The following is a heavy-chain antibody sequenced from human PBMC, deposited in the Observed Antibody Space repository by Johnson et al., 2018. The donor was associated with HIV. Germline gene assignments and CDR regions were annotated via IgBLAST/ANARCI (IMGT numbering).Heavy chain of an antibody. CDR1: GFTFSSYY. V-gene: IGHV3-66*01. J-gene: IGHJ3*02. D-gene: IGHD2-21*01. Sequence: VQLVESGGGLVQPGGSLRLSCAASGFTFSSYYMSWVRQAPGKGLEWVSVIYSGGSTYYADSVKGRFTISRDNSKNTLYLQINSLRAEDTAVCYCARVSLASGGDILAFDIWGQGTMVTVSS. CDR3: ARVSLASGGDILAFDI. CDR2: IYSGGST.